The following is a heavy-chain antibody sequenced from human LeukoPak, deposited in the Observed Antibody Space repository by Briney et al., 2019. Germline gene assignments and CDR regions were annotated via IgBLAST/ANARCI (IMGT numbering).Heavy chain of an antibody. CDR1: GFTFSSYG. CDR2: ISASAGNT. J-gene: IGHJ3*02. D-gene: IGHD1-26*01. CDR3: AKVGGGSSSEI. V-gene: IGHV3-23*01. Sequence: GGSLRLSCAASGFTFSSYGMNWVRQAAGKGLEWVSGISASAGNTYYADSVKGRFTISRDNSKNTLSLQMDSLRAEDTAVYYCAKVGGGSSSEIWGQGTMVTVSS.